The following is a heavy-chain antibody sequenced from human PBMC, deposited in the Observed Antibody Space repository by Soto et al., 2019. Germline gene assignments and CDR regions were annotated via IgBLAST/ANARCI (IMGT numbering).Heavy chain of an antibody. D-gene: IGHD6-19*01. Sequence: NPSETLSLTCSVSGGSISSGNYYWNWIRQHSGKGLEWTGHIDSSGNACYNPSLQSRLTISRDTSKNQFSLKVDSVNAAATAVYYCARAEMAGLAGDAGYFEDWGQGVLVTVSS. CDR3: ARAEMAGLAGDAGYFED. CDR1: GGSISSGNYY. J-gene: IGHJ4*02. V-gene: IGHV4-31*03. CDR2: IDSSGNA.